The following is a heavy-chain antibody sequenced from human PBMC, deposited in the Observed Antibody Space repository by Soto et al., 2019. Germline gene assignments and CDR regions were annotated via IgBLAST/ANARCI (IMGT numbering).Heavy chain of an antibody. V-gene: IGHV3-23*01. CDR2: ISGGGGQT. CDR3: TRLDQSDYFEY. J-gene: IGHJ4*02. Sequence: GGSLRLSWAAAGCTCRDYAMIWVRQAPGKGPEWVSAISGGGGQTYYLESVKGRFTISRDDSKNTAYLQMNSLKTEDTAVYYCTRLDQSDYFEYWGEGTLVTVSS. D-gene: IGHD1-1*01. CDR1: GCTCRDYA.